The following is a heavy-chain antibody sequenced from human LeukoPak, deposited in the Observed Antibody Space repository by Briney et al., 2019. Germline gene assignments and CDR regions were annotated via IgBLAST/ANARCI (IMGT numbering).Heavy chain of an antibody. D-gene: IGHD3-3*01. CDR1: GYTFTSYY. CDR2: INPSGGST. Sequence: GASVKVSCKASGYTFTSYYMHWVRQAPGQGLEWMGIINPSGGSTSYAQKFQGRVTMTRDTSTSTVYMELSSLRSEDTAVYYCARRGLGEWLPQTDYYYYYMDVWGKGTTVTVSS. V-gene: IGHV1-46*01. CDR3: ARRGLGEWLPQTDYYYYYMDV. J-gene: IGHJ6*03.